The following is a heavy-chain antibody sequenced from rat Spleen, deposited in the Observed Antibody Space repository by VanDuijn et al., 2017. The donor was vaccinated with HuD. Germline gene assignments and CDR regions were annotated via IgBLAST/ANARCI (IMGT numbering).Heavy chain of an antibody. CDR2: ISPSGGNT. D-gene: IGHD1-11*01. CDR1: GFTFSNRA. Sequence: EVQLVESGGGLVQPGRSLKLSCVVSGFTFSNRAMHWIRQAPAKGLEWVASISPSGGNTFYRDSVKGRFIISRDNAKSTLYLQMDSLRSEDTATYYCGTDYFGGYVMDAWGQGVMVTVSS. V-gene: IGHV5-19*01. CDR3: GTDYFGGYVMDA. J-gene: IGHJ2*01.